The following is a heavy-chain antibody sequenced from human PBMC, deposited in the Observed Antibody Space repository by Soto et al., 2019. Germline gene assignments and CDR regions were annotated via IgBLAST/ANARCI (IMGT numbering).Heavy chain of an antibody. CDR1: GGSFSGYY. V-gene: IGHV4-34*01. CDR2: INHSGST. D-gene: IGHD3-10*01. CDR3: ARVGQTRITMVRGVIGAPKLFVP. Sequence: PSETLSLTCAVYGGSFSGYYWSWIRQPPGKGLEWIGEINHSGSTNYNPSLKSRVTISVDTSKNQFSLKLSSVTAADTAVYYCARVGQTRITMVRGVIGAPKLFVPWGQGTLVTVSS. J-gene: IGHJ5*02.